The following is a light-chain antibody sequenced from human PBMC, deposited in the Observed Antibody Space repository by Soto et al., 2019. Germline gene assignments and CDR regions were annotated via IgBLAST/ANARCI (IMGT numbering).Light chain of an antibody. J-gene: IGKJ2*01. Sequence: EVVLTQSPGTLSLSPGERATLSCRASRRISSAYLAWYQQKPGQAPRLLIYGASTRATDIPDRFTGSGSATDFTLIISRLEPEDFAVYYCLQSGNSPLTFGKVTRLEIK. V-gene: IGKV3-20*01. CDR3: LQSGNSPLT. CDR2: GAS. CDR1: RRISSAY.